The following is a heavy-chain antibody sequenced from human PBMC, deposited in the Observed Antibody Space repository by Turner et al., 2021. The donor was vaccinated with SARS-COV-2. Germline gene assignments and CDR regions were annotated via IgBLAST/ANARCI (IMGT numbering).Heavy chain of an antibody. D-gene: IGHD3-10*01. CDR2: ISWNSGSI. J-gene: IGHJ6*02. CDR3: AKDMVRGIIYYYYGMDV. V-gene: IGHV3-9*01. CDR1: GLTFDDFV. Sequence: EVQLVESGGGLVQPGGSLRLSGAASGLTFDDFVMPWVRQAPAKVLEWVSGISWNSGSIVYADSVKGRFTISRDNAKNSLYLQMNSLRAEDTALYYCAKDMVRGIIYYYYGMDVWGQGTTVTVSS.